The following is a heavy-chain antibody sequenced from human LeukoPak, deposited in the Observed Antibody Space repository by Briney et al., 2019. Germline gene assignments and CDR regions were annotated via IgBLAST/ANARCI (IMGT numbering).Heavy chain of an antibody. V-gene: IGHV3-23*01. Sequence: SGGSLRLSCAASGFTFSSYAMSWVRQAPGKGLEGVSAISGTGGSTYHAGSVKGRFTISRDNSKNTLYLQMNSLRAEDTAVYYCAKDAGIGAGGIFEYWGQGTLVTVSS. CDR2: ISGTGGST. D-gene: IGHD6-13*01. CDR3: AKDAGIGAGGIFEY. CDR1: GFTFSSYA. J-gene: IGHJ4*02.